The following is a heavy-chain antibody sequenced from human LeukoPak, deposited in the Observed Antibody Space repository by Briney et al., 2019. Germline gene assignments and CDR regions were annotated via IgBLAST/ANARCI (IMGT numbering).Heavy chain of an antibody. Sequence: ASVKVSCKTSGYTFTSQGMNWVRQAPGQGLEWMGWIGTNTGTPTYGPGFTGRFVFSLDTSVNTAYLEITDLRAEDTGIYYCARDAAVTTIRPLDLDSWGQGTLVTVSS. V-gene: IGHV7-4-1*02. CDR2: IGTNTGTP. CDR1: GYTFTSQG. D-gene: IGHD4-17*01. J-gene: IGHJ4*02. CDR3: ARDAAVTTIRPLDLDS.